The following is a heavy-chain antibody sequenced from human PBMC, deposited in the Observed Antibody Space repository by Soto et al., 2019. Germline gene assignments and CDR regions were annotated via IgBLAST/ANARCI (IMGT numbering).Heavy chain of an antibody. J-gene: IGHJ5*02. D-gene: IGHD6-13*01. CDR3: ARHNRYSSTWFEGWFDP. Sequence: PGESLKISCQGSGYSFTNYWVGWVRQIPGRDLEWMGIIHPGDSDTRYSPFFQGQVTISADKSISTAYLQWSSLKASDTAMYYCARHNRYSSTWFEGWFDPWGQGTLVTVSS. CDR1: GYSFTNYW. V-gene: IGHV5-51*01. CDR2: IHPGDSDT.